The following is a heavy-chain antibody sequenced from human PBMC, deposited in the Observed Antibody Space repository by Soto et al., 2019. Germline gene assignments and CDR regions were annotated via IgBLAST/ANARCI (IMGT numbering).Heavy chain of an antibody. CDR1: GYTFTSYY. CDR3: ARETYDSSGYYPTRFDY. V-gene: IGHV1-46*01. J-gene: IGHJ4*02. CDR2: INPSGGST. D-gene: IGHD3-22*01. Sequence: ASVKVSCKAAGYTFTSYYMHWVRQAPGQGLEWMGIINPSGGSTSYAQKFQGRVTMTTDTSTSTVYMELSSLRSEDTAVYYCARETYDSSGYYPTRFDYWGQGTLVTVS.